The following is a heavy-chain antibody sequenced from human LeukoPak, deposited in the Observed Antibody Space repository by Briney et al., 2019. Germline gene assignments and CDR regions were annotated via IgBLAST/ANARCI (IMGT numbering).Heavy chain of an antibody. J-gene: IGHJ4*02. D-gene: IGHD6-6*01. CDR1: GGSFSGYY. CDR3: ARESIAARLSRTNFDY. CDR2: IWYDGSNK. Sequence: PSGTLSLTCAVYGGSFSGYYWSWIRQPPGKGLEWVAVIWYDGSNKYYADSVKGRFTISRDNSKNTLYLQMNSLRAEDTAVYYCARESIAARLSRTNFDYWGQGTLVTVSS. V-gene: IGHV3-33*08.